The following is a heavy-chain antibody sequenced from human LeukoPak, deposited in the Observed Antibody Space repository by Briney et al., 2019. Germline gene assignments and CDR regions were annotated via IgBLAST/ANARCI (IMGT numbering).Heavy chain of an antibody. V-gene: IGHV4-34*11. J-gene: IGHJ4*02. Sequence: SETLSLTCAVYGGSFSGYYWSWIRQPPGKGLEWIGHIVYGGSANYNPSLNSRVTISVDTSYNQFSLNLSSVTAADSAVYYCARKVVVAAREPYFDYWGQGTLVTVSS. D-gene: IGHD2-15*01. CDR3: ARKVVVAAREPYFDY. CDR1: GGSFSGYY. CDR2: IVYGGSA.